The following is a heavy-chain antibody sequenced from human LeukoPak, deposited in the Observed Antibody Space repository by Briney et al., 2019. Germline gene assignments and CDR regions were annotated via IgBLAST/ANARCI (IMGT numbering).Heavy chain of an antibody. J-gene: IGHJ4*02. CDR2: IYPGDSDT. V-gene: IGHV5-51*01. CDR1: GHSFTSYW. D-gene: IGHD4-23*01. Sequence: GESLKISCKGSGHSFTSYWIGWVRQMPGKGLEWMGIIYPGDSDTRYSPSFQGQVTISADKSISTAYLQWSSLKASDTAMYYCARPIIGYGGNSAFDYWGQGTLVTVSS. CDR3: ARPIIGYGGNSAFDY.